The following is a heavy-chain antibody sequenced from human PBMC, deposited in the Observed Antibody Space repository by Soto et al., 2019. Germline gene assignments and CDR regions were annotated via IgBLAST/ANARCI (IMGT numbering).Heavy chain of an antibody. J-gene: IGHJ4*02. D-gene: IGHD3-22*01. CDR3: ATVLPDFYDSSGYPGSYFDY. Sequence: ASVKDSCKVSGKTLTELSMHWVRHAPGKGLGGRGGFDPEDGETIYAQKFQGRVTMTEDTSTDTAYMGLSSLRSEDTAVYYCATVLPDFYDSSGYPGSYFDYWGQGTLVTVSS. CDR1: GKTLTELS. CDR2: FDPEDGET. V-gene: IGHV1-24*01.